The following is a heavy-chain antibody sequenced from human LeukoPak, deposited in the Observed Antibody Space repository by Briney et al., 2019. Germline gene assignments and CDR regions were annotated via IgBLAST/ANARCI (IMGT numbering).Heavy chain of an antibody. J-gene: IGHJ4*02. CDR1: GFTFSSYG. CDR2: IWYDGSNK. Sequence: GGSLRLSCAASGFTFSSYGMHWVRQAPGKGLEWVAVIWYDGSNKYYADSVKGRFTISRDNSKSTLYLQMNSLRAEDTAVYYCAKDWVAGATKTGIDYWGQGTLVTVSS. D-gene: IGHD1-26*01. V-gene: IGHV3-33*06. CDR3: AKDWVAGATKTGIDY.